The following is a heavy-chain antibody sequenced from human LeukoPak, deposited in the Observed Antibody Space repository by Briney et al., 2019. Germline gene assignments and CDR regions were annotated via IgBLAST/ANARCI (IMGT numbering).Heavy chain of an antibody. CDR1: GGSISSHY. V-gene: IGHV4-59*11. J-gene: IGHJ4*02. CDR2: IYYTGST. Sequence: SETLSLTCTVSGGSISSHYWSWIRQPPGKGLEWIGYIYYTGSTNYSPSLKSRVTISVDTSKNQFSLKLSSVTAADTAVYYCATYSRRHQLPNPFDYWGQGTLVTVSS. CDR3: ATYSRRHQLPNPFDY. D-gene: IGHD2-2*01.